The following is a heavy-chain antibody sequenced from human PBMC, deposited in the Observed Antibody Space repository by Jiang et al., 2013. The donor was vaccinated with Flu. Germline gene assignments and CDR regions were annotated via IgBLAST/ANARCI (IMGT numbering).Heavy chain of an antibody. CDR2: IKPKTDGGTT. J-gene: IGHJ4*02. D-gene: IGHD6-19*01. V-gene: IGHV3-15*01. CDR3: ATDRVTAGYSSGWYHPLDY. Sequence: QLVESGGGLVKPGGSLRLSCVGSRFTFRNAWMIWVRQAPGKGLEWVGRIKPKTDGGTTEYGAPVKGRFTISRDDSRNTVYLQMNGLKTEDTALYYCATDRVTAGYSSGWYHPLDYWGQGTLVTVSS. CDR1: RFTFRNAW.